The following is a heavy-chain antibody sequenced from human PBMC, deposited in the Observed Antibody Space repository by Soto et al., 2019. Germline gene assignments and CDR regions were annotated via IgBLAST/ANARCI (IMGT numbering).Heavy chain of an antibody. Sequence: EVQLVESGGGLVKPGGSLRLSCAASGFTFNTYTXXWXRQAPGKGLEWVSSISSRSIYIYYADSVTGRFTISRDDARNSLYLQMNSLRAEDTAVYYCAREEVSRPNTYHGLDVWGQGTTVTVSS. V-gene: IGHV3-21*01. CDR1: GFTFNTYT. CDR3: AREEVSRPNTYHGLDV. CDR2: ISSRSIYI. J-gene: IGHJ6*02.